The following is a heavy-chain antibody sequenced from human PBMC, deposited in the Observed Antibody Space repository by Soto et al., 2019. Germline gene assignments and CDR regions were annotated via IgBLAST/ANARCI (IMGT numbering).Heavy chain of an antibody. CDR2: IWYDGNNK. V-gene: IGHV3-33*01. D-gene: IGHD4-4*01. J-gene: IGHJ6*02. CDR3: ARDRGYRIYESYGLDV. Sequence: PLGSLRLSCEASGFTFSSYGMHWVRQAPDKGLEWVAVIWYDGNNKYYEESVKGLFTISRDNFNNTMYVQMNSLRAEDTVLYYCARDRGYRIYESYGLDVWGQGTTVTVSS. CDR1: GFTFSSYG.